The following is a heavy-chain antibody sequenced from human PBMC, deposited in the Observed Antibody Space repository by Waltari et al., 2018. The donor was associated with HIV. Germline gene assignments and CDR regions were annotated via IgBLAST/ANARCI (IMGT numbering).Heavy chain of an antibody. CDR1: GFTFNTFR. J-gene: IGHJ4*02. D-gene: IGHD2-2*01. CDR3: ARHSTTSTHFFDY. Sequence: EVQLAESGGGLVQPGGSLRLSCPASGFTFNTFRMDWVRLAPGKGLEWISYISSGSGTIYYADSVKGRFTISRDNAKKSLYLQMNSLRDEDTAVYFCARHSTTSTHFFDYWGQGTLVTVSS. CDR2: ISSGSGTI. V-gene: IGHV3-48*02.